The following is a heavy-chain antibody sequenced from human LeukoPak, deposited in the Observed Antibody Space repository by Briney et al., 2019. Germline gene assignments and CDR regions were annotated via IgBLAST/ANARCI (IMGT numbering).Heavy chain of an antibody. D-gene: IGHD2-21*02. CDR3: ARELLDNYFDY. V-gene: IGHV3-30*03. CDR2: ISYDGSNK. J-gene: IGHJ4*02. Sequence: PGGSLRLSCAASGFTFSSYGMHWVRQAPGKGLEWVAVISYDGSNKYNADSVKGRFTISRDNSKNTLYLQMNSLRAEDTAVYYCARELLDNYFDYWGQGTLVTVSS. CDR1: GFTFSSYG.